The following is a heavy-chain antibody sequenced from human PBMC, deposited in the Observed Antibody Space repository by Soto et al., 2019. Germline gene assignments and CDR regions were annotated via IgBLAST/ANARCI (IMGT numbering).Heavy chain of an antibody. CDR1: GFTFSDYY. J-gene: IGHJ4*02. V-gene: IGHV3-11*01. CDR3: SRGLRYCTRTSCYPPRAVLKGFFFDY. Sequence: GGSLRLSCTASGFTFSDYYMNWIRQAPGKGLEWVSDISSGGNTMYYADPVRGRFTIFRDNASNSVYLQMNSLTAEATAVYYCSRGLRYCTRTSCYPPRAVLKGFFFDYWGQGTQVTVSS. CDR2: ISSGGNTM. D-gene: IGHD2-2*01.